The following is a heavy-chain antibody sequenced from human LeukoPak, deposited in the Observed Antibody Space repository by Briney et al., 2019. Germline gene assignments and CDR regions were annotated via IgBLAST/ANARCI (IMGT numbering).Heavy chain of an antibody. CDR3: ARLERSSGYYFY. J-gene: IGHJ4*02. D-gene: IGHD3-22*01. V-gene: IGHV4-4*02. Sequence: SETLSLTCAVSGGSVSSVNWWSWVRQPPGKGLEWIGEIYHSGSINYNPSLKSRVTISIDKSKNQFSLKLTSVTAADTAVYYCARLERSSGYYFYWGQGTLVTVSS. CDR1: GGSVSSVNW. CDR2: IYHSGSI.